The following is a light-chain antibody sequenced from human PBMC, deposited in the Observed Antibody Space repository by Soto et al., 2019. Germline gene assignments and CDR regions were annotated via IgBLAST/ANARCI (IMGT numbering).Light chain of an antibody. V-gene: IGKV1-5*03. CDR2: KAS. J-gene: IGKJ1*01. Sequence: DIQMTQSPSTLSASVGDRVTITCRASQSISIWLAWYQQKPGKAPKLLIYKASSLQSGVPSRFSGGGSGTEFTLTISSLQPDVFAAYHCQQYNYYPWTFGQGTKVEIK. CDR1: QSISIW. CDR3: QQYNYYPWT.